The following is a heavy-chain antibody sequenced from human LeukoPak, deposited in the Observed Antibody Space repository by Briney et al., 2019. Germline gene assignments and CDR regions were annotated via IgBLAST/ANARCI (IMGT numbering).Heavy chain of an antibody. CDR2: IYYSGST. V-gene: IGHV4-59*01. J-gene: IGHJ5*02. Sequence: SETLPLTCTVSGGSISSYYWSWIRQPPGKGLEWIGYIYYSGSTNYNPSLKSRVTISVDTSKNQFSLKLSSVTAADTAVYYCARDLDMDWFDPWGQGTLVTVSS. D-gene: IGHD2-2*03. CDR1: GGSISSYY. CDR3: ARDLDMDWFDP.